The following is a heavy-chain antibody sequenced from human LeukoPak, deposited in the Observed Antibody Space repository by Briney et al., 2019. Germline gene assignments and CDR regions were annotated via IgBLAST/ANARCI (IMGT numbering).Heavy chain of an antibody. J-gene: IGHJ4*02. D-gene: IGHD3-22*01. CDR1: GFTFSSYG. Sequence: PGGSLRLSCAASGFTFSSYGMHWVRQAPGKGLEWVAFIRYDGSNKYYADSVKGRFTISRDNSKNTLYLQMNSLRAEDTAVYYCARETGYYDSSGYYTHWGQGTLVTVSS. CDR3: ARETGYYDSSGYYTH. CDR2: IRYDGSNK. V-gene: IGHV3-30*02.